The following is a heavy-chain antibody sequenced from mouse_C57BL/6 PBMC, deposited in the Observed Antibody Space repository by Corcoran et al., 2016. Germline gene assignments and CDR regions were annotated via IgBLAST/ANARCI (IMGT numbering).Heavy chain of an antibody. V-gene: IGHV1-85*01. D-gene: IGHD4-1*01. CDR1: GYTFTSYD. Sequence: QVQLQQSGPELVKPGASVKLSCKASGYTFTSYDINWVKQRPGQGLEWIGWLYPRDGSTKYNEKFKGKTTLTVDTSSSTAYMERHSLTSEDSAVYFCAIEELGPGYFDVWGTGTTVTVSS. J-gene: IGHJ1*03. CDR3: AIEELGPGYFDV. CDR2: LYPRDGST.